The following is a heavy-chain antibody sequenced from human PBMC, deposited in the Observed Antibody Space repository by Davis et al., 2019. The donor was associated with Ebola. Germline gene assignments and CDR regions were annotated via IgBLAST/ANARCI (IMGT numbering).Heavy chain of an antibody. CDR1: GGSISSSSYY. Sequence: PSETLSLTCTVSGGSISSSSYYWGWIRQPPGKGLEWIGSIYYSGSTYYNPSLKSRVTISVDTSKNQFSLKLSSVTAADTAVYYCARHASPYDYIWGSYRVDPWGQGTLVTVSS. CDR2: IYYSGST. V-gene: IGHV4-39*01. CDR3: ARHASPYDYIWGSYRVDP. J-gene: IGHJ5*02. D-gene: IGHD3-16*02.